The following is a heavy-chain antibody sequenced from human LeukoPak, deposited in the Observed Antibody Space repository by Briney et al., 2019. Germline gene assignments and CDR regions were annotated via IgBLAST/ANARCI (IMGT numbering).Heavy chain of an antibody. Sequence: SETLSLTCTVSGGSISSGGYYWSWIRQHPGKGLEWIGYIYYSGSTYYNPSLKSRVTISVDTSKNQFSLKLSSVTAADTAVYYCARLTWDIVVVPALDVWGQGTTVTVSS. V-gene: IGHV4-31*03. CDR1: GGSISSGGYY. D-gene: IGHD2-2*01. J-gene: IGHJ6*02. CDR2: IYYSGST. CDR3: ARLTWDIVVVPALDV.